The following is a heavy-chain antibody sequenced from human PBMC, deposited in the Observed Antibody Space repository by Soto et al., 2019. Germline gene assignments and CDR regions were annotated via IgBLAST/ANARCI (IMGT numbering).Heavy chain of an antibody. CDR2: INPSGGST. V-gene: IGHV1-46*01. CDR3: ATEYVDIVATMGALPHY. D-gene: IGHD5-12*01. CDR1: GYTFTSYD. J-gene: IGHJ4*02. Sequence: VASVKVSCKASGYTFTSYDMHWVRQAPGQGLEWMGIINPSGGSTSYAQKFQGRVTMTRDTSTSTVYMELSSLRSEDTAVYYCATEYVDIVATMGALPHYWGQGTLVTVSS.